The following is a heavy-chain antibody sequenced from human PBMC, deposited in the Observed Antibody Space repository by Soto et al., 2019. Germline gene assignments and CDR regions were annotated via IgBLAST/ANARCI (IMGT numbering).Heavy chain of an antibody. CDR1: GCSISSYY. J-gene: IGHJ4*02. V-gene: IGHV4-59*08. Sequence: SETLSLTCTVSGCSISSYYWSWIRQPTGKVLEWIGYIYYSGSTNYNPSLKSRVTISVDTSKNQFSLKLSSVTAEDTAVYYCARRWGRTFDYWGQETLVTVSS. D-gene: IGHD7-27*01. CDR2: IYYSGST. CDR3: ARRWGRTFDY.